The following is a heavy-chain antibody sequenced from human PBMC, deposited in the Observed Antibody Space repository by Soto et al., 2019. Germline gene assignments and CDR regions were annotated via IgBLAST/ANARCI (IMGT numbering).Heavy chain of an antibody. Sequence: GGSLRPSRAASGFTFSNAWMSWVRQAPGKGLEWGGRIKSKTDGGTTDYAAPVKGRFTISRDDSKNTLYLQINSLKTEDTAVYYSVTVFSGYYYAFDYWGRGTLVTSPQ. V-gene: IGHV3-15*01. CDR1: GFTFSNAW. D-gene: IGHD3-22*01. CDR2: IKSKTDGGTT. CDR3: VTVFSGYYYAFDY. J-gene: IGHJ4*02.